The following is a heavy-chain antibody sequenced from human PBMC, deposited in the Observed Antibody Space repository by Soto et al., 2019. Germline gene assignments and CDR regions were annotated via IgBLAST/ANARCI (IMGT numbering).Heavy chain of an antibody. J-gene: IGHJ4*02. CDR3: ARNHYHDSSGYYYFDY. D-gene: IGHD3-22*01. CDR1: GGTFSSYA. Sequence: GASVKVSCKASGGTFSSYAISWVGQAPGQGLEWMGGIIPIFGTTKHAQKFQGRVTSSADESTSTVYMELSRLTSEDTALYYCARNHYHDSSGYYYFDYWGQGTPVTVSS. V-gene: IGHV1-69*13. CDR2: IIPIFGTT.